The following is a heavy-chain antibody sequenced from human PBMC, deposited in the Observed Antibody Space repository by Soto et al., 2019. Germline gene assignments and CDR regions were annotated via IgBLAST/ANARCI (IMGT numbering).Heavy chain of an antibody. J-gene: IGHJ4*02. V-gene: IGHV3-9*01. D-gene: IGHD6-13*01. CDR3: AKGLASSSWYSIDY. CDR1: GFTFGDYA. Sequence: EVQLVESEGGLVQPGRSLRLSCAASGFTFGDYAMNRVRQAPGKGLEWVSGITWNSANIGFADSVKGRFTISRDNAKKSLYLQMNSLRAEDTALYYCAKGLASSSWYSIDYWGQGTLVTVSS. CDR2: ITWNSANI.